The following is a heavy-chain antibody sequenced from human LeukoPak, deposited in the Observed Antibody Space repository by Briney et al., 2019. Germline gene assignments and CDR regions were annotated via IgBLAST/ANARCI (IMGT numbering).Heavy chain of an antibody. J-gene: IGHJ3*02. CDR1: GFTVSTNY. CDR3: ARDSGRFDVFDI. D-gene: IGHD3-10*01. Sequence: PGGSLRLSCAASGFTVSTNYMSWVRQAPGKGLEWVSVIYSDGRTYYADSVKGRFTISRDNSKHTLYLQMNSLRAEDTAVYYCARDSGRFDVFDIWGQGTMVTVSS. CDR2: IYSDGRT. V-gene: IGHV3-53*01.